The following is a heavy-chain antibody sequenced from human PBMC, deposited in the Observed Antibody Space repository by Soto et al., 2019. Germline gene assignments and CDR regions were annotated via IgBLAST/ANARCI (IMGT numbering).Heavy chain of an antibody. V-gene: IGHV4-31*03. CDR2: IYYSGST. D-gene: IGHD1-26*01. CDR1: GGSISSGGYY. Sequence: PSETLSLTCTVSGGSISSGGYYWSWISQHAGKGLEWIGYIYYSGSTYYNPSLKSRVTISVDTSKNQFSLKLSSATAADTAVYYCARDKGEVLGYYYGMDVWGQGTTVTVSS. CDR3: ARDKGEVLGYYYGMDV. J-gene: IGHJ6*02.